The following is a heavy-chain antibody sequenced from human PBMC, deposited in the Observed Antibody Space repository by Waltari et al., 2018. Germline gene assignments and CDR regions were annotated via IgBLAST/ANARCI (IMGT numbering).Heavy chain of an antibody. CDR2: ISSSSSTI. D-gene: IGHD3-3*01. CDR3: ASCYDFWSGYYTIGAFDI. CDR1: GFTFSSYS. J-gene: IGHJ3*02. V-gene: IGHV3-48*01. Sequence: EVQLVESGGGLVQPGGSLRLSCAASGFTFSSYSMNWVRQAPGKGLEWVSYISSSSSTIYYADSVKGRFTISRDNAKNSLYLQMNSLRAEDTAVYYCASCYDFWSGYYTIGAFDIWGQGTMVTVSS.